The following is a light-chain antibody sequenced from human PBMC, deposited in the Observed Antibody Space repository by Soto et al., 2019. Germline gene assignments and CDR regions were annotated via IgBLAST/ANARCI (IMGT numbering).Light chain of an antibody. CDR2: DVS. J-gene: IGLJ3*02. Sequence: QSALTQPRSVSGSPGQSVTISCTGTSNDVGGYNYVSWFQQHPGKVPKLMVYDVSYRPSGVPDRFPGSKSGNTASLTISGLQADDEGDYYCCSYAGTYWVFGGGTKLTVL. CDR1: SNDVGGYNY. CDR3: CSYAGTYWV. V-gene: IGLV2-11*01.